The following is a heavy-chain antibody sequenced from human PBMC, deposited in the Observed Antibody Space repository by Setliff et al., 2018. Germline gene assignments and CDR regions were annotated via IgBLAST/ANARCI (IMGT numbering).Heavy chain of an antibody. J-gene: IGHJ4*02. CDR1: GYSFTDYY. D-gene: IGHD3-3*01. CDR2: INPKSGST. CDR3: AREEKIFGVVIMSY. Sequence: ASVKVSCKASGYSFTDYYMHWVRQVPGRGLEWMGWINPKSGSTSYAQKFQGRVTMTRDTSTSTVYMELSSLRSEDTAVYYCAREEKIFGVVIMSYWGQGTLVTVSS. V-gene: IGHV1-46*01.